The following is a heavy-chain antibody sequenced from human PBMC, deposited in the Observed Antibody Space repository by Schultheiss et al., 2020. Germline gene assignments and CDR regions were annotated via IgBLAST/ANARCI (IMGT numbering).Heavy chain of an antibody. D-gene: IGHD5-24*01. CDR2: IYYSGST. V-gene: IGHV4-39*07. CDR3: AREGDGYYYYYGMDV. Sequence: SETLSLTCTVSGGSISSSSYYWGWIRQPPGKGLEWIGYIYYSGSTYYNPSLKSRVTISVDTSKNQFSLKLSSVTAADTAVYYCAREGDGYYYYYGMDVWGQGTTVTVSS. CDR1: GGSISSSSYY. J-gene: IGHJ6*02.